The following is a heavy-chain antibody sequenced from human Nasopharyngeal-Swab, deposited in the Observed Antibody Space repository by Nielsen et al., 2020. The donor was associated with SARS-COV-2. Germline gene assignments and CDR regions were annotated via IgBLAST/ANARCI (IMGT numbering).Heavy chain of an antibody. Sequence: SETLSLTCTVSNGSINSYYWSWIRQPPGKGLEWIGYIYFSGSTSYNPSLTSRVTMSVDTSKNQFSLNLTSVTAADTAVYYCARRYFDSLYGMDVWGQGTTVTVSS. CDR3: ARRYFDSLYGMDV. D-gene: IGHD3-9*01. CDR2: IYFSGST. CDR1: NGSINSYY. V-gene: IGHV4-59*13. J-gene: IGHJ6*02.